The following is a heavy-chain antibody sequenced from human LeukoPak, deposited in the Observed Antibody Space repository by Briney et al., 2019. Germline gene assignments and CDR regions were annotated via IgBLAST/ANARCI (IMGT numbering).Heavy chain of an antibody. CDR3: ATAIMVRAMNCFDY. Sequence: GASVKVSCKVSGYTLTELSMHWVRQAPGKGLEWMGGFDPEDGETIYAQKFQGRVTMTEDTSTDTAYMELSSLRSEDTAVYYCATAIMVRAMNCFDYWGQGTLVTVSS. CDR2: FDPEDGET. CDR1: GYTLTELS. V-gene: IGHV1-24*01. J-gene: IGHJ4*02. D-gene: IGHD3-10*01.